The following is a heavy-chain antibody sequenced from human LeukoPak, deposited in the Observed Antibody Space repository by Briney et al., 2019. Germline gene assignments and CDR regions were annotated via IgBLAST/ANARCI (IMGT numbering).Heavy chain of an antibody. J-gene: IGHJ4*02. D-gene: IGHD2-2*01. CDR3: ARGTGYCSGTSCYGLVY. V-gene: IGHV1-2*02. Sequence: ASVKFCCKASGYTFTSYYMHWVRQAPGQGLEWMGWITPNSGGTNYAQKFQGRVTMTRDTSISTAYMELSRLRSDDTAVYYCARGTGYCSGTSCYGLVYWGQGTLVTVSS. CDR1: GYTFTSYY. CDR2: ITPNSGGT.